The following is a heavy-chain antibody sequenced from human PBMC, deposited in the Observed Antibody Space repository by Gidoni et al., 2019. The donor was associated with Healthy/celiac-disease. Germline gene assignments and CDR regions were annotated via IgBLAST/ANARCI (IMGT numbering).Heavy chain of an antibody. CDR1: GFTFSRYA. V-gene: IGHV3-23*01. D-gene: IGHD6-19*01. J-gene: IGHJ3*02. CDR3: AKEGPRYSSGSHMAFDI. CDR2: ISGSGGST. Sequence: EVQLLESGGGLVQPGGSLRLSCAASGFTFSRYAMGWVRQAPGKGLEWVSAISGSGGSTYYADSVKGRFTISRDNSKNTLYLQMNSLRAEDTAVYYCAKEGPRYSSGSHMAFDIWGQGTMVTVSS.